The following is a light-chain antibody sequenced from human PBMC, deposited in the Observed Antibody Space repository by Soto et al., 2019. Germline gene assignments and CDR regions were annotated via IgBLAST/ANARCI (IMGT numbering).Light chain of an antibody. CDR1: QSISSW. J-gene: IGKJ1*01. V-gene: IGKV1-5*01. CDR2: DAS. Sequence: DIQMTQSPSTLSASVGDRVTITCRASQSISSWLAWYQQKPGKAPKLLIYDASSLESGVPSRFSGSGSGTEFTLTISSLQPDDFATYYFQQYKSYSLEFGLGTKVEIK. CDR3: QQYKSYSLE.